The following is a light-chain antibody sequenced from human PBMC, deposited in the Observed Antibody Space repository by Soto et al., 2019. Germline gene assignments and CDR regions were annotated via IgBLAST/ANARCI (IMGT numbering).Light chain of an antibody. CDR1: QSVNNNY. Sequence: EIVLTQSPGTLSLSPGERATLSCRASQSVNNNYLAWYQQKPGQAPRLLIYGASRRATGIPDRFSGSGSGTDFTLTISRLEPEGLAVYACHQYGSSPLTFGGGTKVEIK. CDR2: GAS. J-gene: IGKJ4*01. CDR3: HQYGSSPLT. V-gene: IGKV3-20*01.